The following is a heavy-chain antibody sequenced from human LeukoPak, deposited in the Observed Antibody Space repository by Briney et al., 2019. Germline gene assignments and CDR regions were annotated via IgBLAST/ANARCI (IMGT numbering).Heavy chain of an antibody. CDR3: ARRAVVIDY. CDR1: GFTFSSYE. CDR2: ISSSGSTI. Sequence: GRSLRLSCAASGFTFSSYEMNWVRQAPGKGLEWVSYISSSGSTIYYADSVKGRFTISRDNAKNSLYLQMNSPRAEDTAVYYCARRAVVIDYWGQGTLVTVSS. V-gene: IGHV3-48*03. D-gene: IGHD3-22*01. J-gene: IGHJ4*02.